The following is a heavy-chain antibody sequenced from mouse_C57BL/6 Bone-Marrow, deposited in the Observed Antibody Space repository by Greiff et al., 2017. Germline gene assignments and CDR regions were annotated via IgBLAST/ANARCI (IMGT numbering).Heavy chain of an antibody. V-gene: IGHV1-82*01. D-gene: IGHD2-10*01. CDR2: IYPGDGDT. Sequence: QVQLQQSGPELVKPGASVKISCKASGYAFSSSWMNWVKQRPGKGLEWIGRIYPGDGDTNYNGKFKGKATLTADKSSSTAYMQLSSLTSEDSAVYVCARSYYGNYAMDYWGQGTSVTVSS. CDR1: GYAFSSSW. CDR3: ARSYYGNYAMDY. J-gene: IGHJ4*01.